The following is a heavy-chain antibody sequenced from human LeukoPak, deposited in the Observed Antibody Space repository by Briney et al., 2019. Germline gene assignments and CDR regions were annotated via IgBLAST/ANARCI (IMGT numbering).Heavy chain of an antibody. D-gene: IGHD2-2*01. J-gene: IGHJ4*02. CDR2: INHSGST. Sequence: PSETLSLTCAVYGVSFSGYYWSWIRQPPGKGLEWIGEINHSGSTNYNPSLKSRVTISVDTSKNQFSLKLSSVTAADTAVYYCARFREDIVVVPAALWGQGTLVTVSS. CDR3: ARFREDIVVVPAAL. V-gene: IGHV4-34*01. CDR1: GVSFSGYY.